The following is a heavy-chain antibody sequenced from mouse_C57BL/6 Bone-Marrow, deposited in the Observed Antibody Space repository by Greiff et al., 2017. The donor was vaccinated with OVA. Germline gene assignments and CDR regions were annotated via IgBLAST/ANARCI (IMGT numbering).Heavy chain of an antibody. J-gene: IGHJ4*01. V-gene: IGHV1-80*01. CDR3: ARSYYSNYGFYYAMDY. CDR2: IYPGDGDT. Sequence: VQLQQSGAELVKPGASVKISCKASGYAFSSYWMNWVKQRPGKGLEWIGQIYPGDGDTNYNGKFKGKATLTADKSSSTAYMQLRSLTSEDSAVYFCARSYYSNYGFYYAMDYWGQGTSVTVSS. CDR1: GYAFSSYW. D-gene: IGHD2-5*01.